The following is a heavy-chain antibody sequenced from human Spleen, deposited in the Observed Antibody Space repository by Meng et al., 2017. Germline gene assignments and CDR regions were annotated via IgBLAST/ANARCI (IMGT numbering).Heavy chain of an antibody. CDR3: GIGGGYFFGEFRLGY. J-gene: IGHJ4*02. CDR2: IWYDGSNK. D-gene: IGHD3-22*01. Sequence: GESLKISCAASGFTFSSYGMHWVRQAPGKGLEWVAVIWYDGSNKYYADSVKGRFTISRDNSKNALYLQMSSLRAEDTAVYYCGIGGGYFFGEFRLGYWGQGTLVTVSS. CDR1: GFTFSSYG. V-gene: IGHV3-33*01.